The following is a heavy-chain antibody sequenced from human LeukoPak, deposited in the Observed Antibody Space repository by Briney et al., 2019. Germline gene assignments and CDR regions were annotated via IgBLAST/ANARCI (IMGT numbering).Heavy chain of an antibody. Sequence: GGSLRLSCVASRFTLSGYSMNWVRQAPGKGLEWVSSITGNSSYIYYADSVNGRVTISRDNTKNSLYLHMSSLRADDTAVYVCARGPHSAYDGNATDAFDIWGQGKMVTVSS. V-gene: IGHV3-21*01. CDR1: RFTLSGYS. CDR3: ARGPHSAYDGNATDAFDI. D-gene: IGHD5-12*01. J-gene: IGHJ3*02. CDR2: ITGNSSYI.